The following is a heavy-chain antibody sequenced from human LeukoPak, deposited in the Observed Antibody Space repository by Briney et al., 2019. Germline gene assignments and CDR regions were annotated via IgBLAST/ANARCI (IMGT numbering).Heavy chain of an antibody. CDR2: IIPIFGTA. CDR1: GGTFSSYA. D-gene: IGHD3-16*01. V-gene: IGHV1-69*05. Sequence: SVKVSCKASGGTFSSYAISWVRQAPGQGLEWMGGIIPIFGTANYAQKFQGRVTITTDESTSTAYMELSSLRSEDTAVYYCARGLRGFGDYYYYMDVWGKGTTVTVSS. J-gene: IGHJ6*03. CDR3: ARGLRGFGDYYYYMDV.